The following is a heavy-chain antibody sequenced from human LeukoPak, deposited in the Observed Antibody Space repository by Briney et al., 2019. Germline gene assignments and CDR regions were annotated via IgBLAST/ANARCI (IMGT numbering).Heavy chain of an antibody. CDR2: IYYSGST. D-gene: IGHD2-15*01. J-gene: IGHJ4*02. CDR1: RGSNSTSHY. Sequence: SETLSLTCIVSRGSNSTSHYWGWIRRPPGKGLEWIGSIYYSGSTSYNSSLKSRVTISVDTSKNQFSLKLTSMTAADTAVYYCARARIVGDSNFDYWGQGTLVTVSS. CDR3: ARARIVGDSNFDY. V-gene: IGHV4-39*07.